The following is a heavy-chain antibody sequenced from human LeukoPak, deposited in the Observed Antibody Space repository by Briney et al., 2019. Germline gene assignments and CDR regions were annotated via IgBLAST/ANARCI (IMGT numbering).Heavy chain of an antibody. J-gene: IGHJ4*02. D-gene: IGHD5-18*01. Sequence: PGGSLRLSCAASGFTFSSYGMSWVRQAPGKGLEWVSTITFNGGSTFHGDSVKGRFTISRDNSRNTLYLQMNSLRAEDTAVYYCARDNTHTQFHTAMDIGIDYWGQGTLVTVSS. V-gene: IGHV3-23*01. CDR1: GFTFSSYG. CDR3: ARDNTHTQFHTAMDIGIDY. CDR2: ITFNGGST.